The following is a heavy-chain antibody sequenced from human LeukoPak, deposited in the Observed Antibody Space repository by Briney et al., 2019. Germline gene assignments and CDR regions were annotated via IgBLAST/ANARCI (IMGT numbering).Heavy chain of an antibody. CDR2: IYYSGST. J-gene: IGHJ4*02. CDR3: ARLGVVPAARPFDY. CDR1: GGSISSSSYY. Sequence: SETLSLTRTVSGGSISSSSYYWGWIRQPPGKGLEWIGSIYYSGSTYYNPSLKSRVTISVDTSKNQFSLKLSSVTAADTAVYYCARLGVVPAARPFDYWGQGTLVTVSS. D-gene: IGHD2-2*01. V-gene: IGHV4-39*01.